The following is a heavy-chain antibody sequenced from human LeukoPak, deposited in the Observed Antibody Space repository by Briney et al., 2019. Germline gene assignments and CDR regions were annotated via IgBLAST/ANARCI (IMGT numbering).Heavy chain of an antibody. J-gene: IGHJ5*02. CDR3: ARDLYSSSWGWWFDP. CDR1: GSSISSSSYY. CDR2: IYYSGIT. V-gene: IGHV4-39*02. Sequence: PSETLSLXCTVSGSSISSSSYYWGWIRQPPGKGLEWIGSIYYSGITYYNPSLKSRVTISVDTSKNQFSLKLSSVTAADTAVYYCARDLYSSSWGWWFDPWGQGTLVTVSS. D-gene: IGHD6-6*01.